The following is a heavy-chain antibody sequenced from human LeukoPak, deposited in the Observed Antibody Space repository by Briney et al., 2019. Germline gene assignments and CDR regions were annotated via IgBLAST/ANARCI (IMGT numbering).Heavy chain of an antibody. CDR3: ARDNVVRGVIIIWSLDY. CDR2: ISYDGSNK. CDR1: GFTFSSYA. V-gene: IGHV3-30-3*01. Sequence: GGSLRLSCAASGFTFSSYAMHWVRQAPGKGLEWVAVISYDGSNKYYADSVKGRFTISRDNSKNTLYLQMNSLRAEDTAVYYCARDNVVRGVIIIWSLDYRGQGTLVTVSS. J-gene: IGHJ4*02. D-gene: IGHD3-10*01.